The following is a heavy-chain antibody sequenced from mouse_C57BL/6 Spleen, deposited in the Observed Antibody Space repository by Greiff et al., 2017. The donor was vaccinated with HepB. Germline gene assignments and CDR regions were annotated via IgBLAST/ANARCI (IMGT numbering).Heavy chain of an antibody. CDR3: ARVSTMITKAWFAY. CDR1: GYTFTDYY. V-gene: IGHV1-19*01. CDR2: INPYNGGT. D-gene: IGHD2-4*01. Sequence: DVKLQESGPVLVKPGASVKMSCKASGYTFTDYYMNWVKQSHGKSLEWIGVINPYNGGTSYNQKFKGKATLTVDKSSSTAYMELNSLTSEDSAVYYCARVSTMITKAWFAYWGQGTLVTVSA. J-gene: IGHJ3*01.